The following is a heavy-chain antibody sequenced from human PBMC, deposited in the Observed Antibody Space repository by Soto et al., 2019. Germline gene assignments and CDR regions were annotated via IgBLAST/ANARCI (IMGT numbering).Heavy chain of an antibody. D-gene: IGHD3-10*01. CDR2: ISGSGGST. V-gene: IGHV3-23*01. CDR3: AKGQGWFGAFDY. J-gene: IGHJ4*02. Sequence: EVQLLESGGGLVQPGGSRGLSCQASGFPFSGIALTGSRRAQGKGLEWVSAISGSGGSTYYADSVKGRFTISRDNSKNTLYLQMNSLRAEDTAVYYCAKGQGWFGAFDYWGQGTLVTVSS. CDR1: GFPFSGIA.